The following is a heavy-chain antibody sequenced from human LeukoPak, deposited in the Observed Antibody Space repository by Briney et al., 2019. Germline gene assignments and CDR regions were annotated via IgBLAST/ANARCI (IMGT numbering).Heavy chain of an antibody. CDR2: IIPILGIA. J-gene: IGHJ6*02. V-gene: IGHV1-69*04. CDR1: GGTFSSYA. Sequence: ASVKVSCKASGGTFSSYAISWVRQAPGQGLEWMGRIIPILGIANYAQKFQGRVTITADKSTNTAYMELSSLRSEDTAVYYCARGVVVAATPSYYGMDVWGQGTTVTVSS. CDR3: ARGVVVAATPSYYGMDV. D-gene: IGHD2-15*01.